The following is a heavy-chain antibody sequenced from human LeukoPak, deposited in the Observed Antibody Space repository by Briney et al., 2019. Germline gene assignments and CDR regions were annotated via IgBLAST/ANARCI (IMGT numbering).Heavy chain of an antibody. J-gene: IGHJ4*02. CDR3: ARSYRAHQTFYSSHFFDY. D-gene: IGHD5-18*01. CDR2: INHFGRT. CDR1: GGSFSGYY. V-gene: IGHV4-34*01. Sequence: SETLSLTCAVDGGSFSGYYWNWIRQPLGKGLEWIGEINHFGRTKYNPSLKSRVTISGDTSKNQFSLKINSLTAADTAVYYCARSYRAHQTFYSSHFFDYWGQGTLVTVSS.